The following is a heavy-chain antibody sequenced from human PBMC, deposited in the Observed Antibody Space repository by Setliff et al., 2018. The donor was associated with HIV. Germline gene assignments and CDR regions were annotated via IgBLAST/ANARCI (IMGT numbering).Heavy chain of an antibody. J-gene: IGHJ6*02. CDR2: IYYSGST. CDR1: GGSIRSTSHY. V-gene: IGHV4-39*01. CDR3: ARGGYYYYFGVDV. D-gene: IGHD3-16*01. Sequence: SETLSLTCTVSGGSIRSTSHYWGWIRQPPGKGLEWIGSIYYSGSTHYNPALKRRVTVSVDTSKNQFSLKLSSVTAADTAVYYCARGGYYYYFGVDVWGQGTTVTVSS.